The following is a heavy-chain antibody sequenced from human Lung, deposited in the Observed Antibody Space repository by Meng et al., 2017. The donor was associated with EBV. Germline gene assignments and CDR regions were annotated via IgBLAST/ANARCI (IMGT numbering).Heavy chain of an antibody. Sequence: VQLQGPGPGLVKPSQALSLTCTVSGGSISSGGFYWSWIRQHPGKGLEWIGYIYYSGSTYYNPSLRSRVAISIDTSKNQFSLKLTSVTAADTAVYFCARTNYGDYNWFDPWGQGTLVTVSS. V-gene: IGHV4-31*03. CDR1: GGSISSGGFY. J-gene: IGHJ5*02. CDR3: ARTNYGDYNWFDP. D-gene: IGHD4-17*01. CDR2: IYYSGST.